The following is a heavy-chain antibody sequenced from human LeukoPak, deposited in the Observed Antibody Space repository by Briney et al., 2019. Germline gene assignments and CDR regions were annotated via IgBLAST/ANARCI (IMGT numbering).Heavy chain of an antibody. Sequence: SETLSLTCTAPGGSISSYYWSWIRQPPGKGLEWIGYIYYSGSTNYNPSLKSRVTISVDTSKNQFFLKLSSVTAADTAVYYCARLLRGTNSGFDPWGQGTLVTVSS. CDR3: ARLLRGTNSGFDP. J-gene: IGHJ5*02. CDR1: GGSISSYY. D-gene: IGHD1-1*01. CDR2: IYYSGST. V-gene: IGHV4-59*01.